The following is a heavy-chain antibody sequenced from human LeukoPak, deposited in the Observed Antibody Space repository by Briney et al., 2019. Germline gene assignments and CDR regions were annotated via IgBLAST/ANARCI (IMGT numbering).Heavy chain of an antibody. D-gene: IGHD3-10*01. Sequence: GGSLRLSCAASGFTFSSYGMHWVRQAPGKGLEWVALISYDGSNKYYADSVKGRFTISRDNSKNTLYLQMNSLRVEDTAVYYCANENYYGSGSYADHWGQGTLVTVSS. CDR3: ANENYYGSGSYADH. CDR1: GFTFSSYG. V-gene: IGHV3-30*18. J-gene: IGHJ4*02. CDR2: ISYDGSNK.